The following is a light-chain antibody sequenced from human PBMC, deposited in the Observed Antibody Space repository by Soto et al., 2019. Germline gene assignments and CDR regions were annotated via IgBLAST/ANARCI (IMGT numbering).Light chain of an antibody. CDR1: QSVSSTY. V-gene: IGKV3-20*01. CDR2: GAS. Sequence: EIVLTQSPGTLSLSPGERATLSCRASQSVSSTYLAWYQQKPGQAPRLLIYGASSRATGIPDRFSGSGSGTDFTLTISRLEPEDFAVYYCQQYGSSPLTFGGGTKGEIQ. CDR3: QQYGSSPLT. J-gene: IGKJ4*01.